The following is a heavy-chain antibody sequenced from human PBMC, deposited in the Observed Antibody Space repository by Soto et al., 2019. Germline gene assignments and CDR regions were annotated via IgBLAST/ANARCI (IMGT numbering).Heavy chain of an antibody. Sequence: GASVKVSCKASGYTFTSYAMHWVRQAPGQRLEWMGWINAGNGNTKYSQKFQGRVTITRDTSASTAYMELSSLRSEDTAVYYCARGTHVTAGPDFTNYFDYWGQGTLVTVSS. CDR3: ARGTHVTAGPDFTNYFDY. CDR1: GYTFTSYA. J-gene: IGHJ4*02. D-gene: IGHD2-21*02. CDR2: INAGNGNT. V-gene: IGHV1-3*01.